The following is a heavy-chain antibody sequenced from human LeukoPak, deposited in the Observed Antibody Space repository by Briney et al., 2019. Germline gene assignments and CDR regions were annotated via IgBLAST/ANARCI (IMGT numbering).Heavy chain of an antibody. CDR3: AKSSGGGWTGSGMDV. D-gene: IGHD2-15*01. Sequence: GGSLRLSCAASGFTFDDYAMHWVRQAPGKGLEWVSGISWNSGSIGYADSVKGRFTISRDNAKNSLYLQMNSLRAEDTALYYCAKSSGGGWTGSGMDVWGQGTTVTVPS. V-gene: IGHV3-9*01. CDR1: GFTFDDYA. J-gene: IGHJ6*02. CDR2: ISWNSGSI.